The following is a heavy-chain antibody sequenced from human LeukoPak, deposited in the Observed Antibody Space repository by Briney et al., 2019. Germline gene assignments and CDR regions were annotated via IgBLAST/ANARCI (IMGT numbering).Heavy chain of an antibody. J-gene: IGHJ5*02. V-gene: IGHV4-30-2*01. CDR3: ARVLKDWFDP. CDR1: GGSISSGGYS. D-gene: IGHD2/OR15-2a*01. CDR2: IYHSGST. Sequence: PSETLSLTCAVSGGSISSGGYSWSWIRQPPGKGLEWIGYIYHSGSTYYNPSLKSRVTISVDRSKNQLSLKLSSVTAADTAVYYCARVLKDWFDPWGQGTLVTVSS.